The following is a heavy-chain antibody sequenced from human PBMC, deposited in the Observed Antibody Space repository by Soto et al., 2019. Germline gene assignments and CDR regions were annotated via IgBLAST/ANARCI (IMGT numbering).Heavy chain of an antibody. CDR2: IWYDGSNK. CDR1: GFTFSSYG. V-gene: IGHV3-33*01. J-gene: IGHJ6*02. D-gene: IGHD3-10*01. CDR3: ARGLLWFGELGLDV. Sequence: GGSLRLSCAASGFTFSSYGMHWVRQAPGKGLEWVAVIWYDGSNKYYADSVKGRFTISRDNSKNTLYLQMNSLRAEDTAVYYCARGLLWFGELGLDVWGQGTTVTVSS.